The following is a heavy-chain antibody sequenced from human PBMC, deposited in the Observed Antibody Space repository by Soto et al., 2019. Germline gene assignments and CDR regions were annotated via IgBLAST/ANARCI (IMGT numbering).Heavy chain of an antibody. CDR3: ARDLEPYYYDSSGYYHRGAFDI. Sequence: SVKVSCKASGGTFSSYAISWVRQAPGQGLEWMGGIIPIFGTANYAQTFQGRVTITADKSTSTAYMELSSLRSEDTAVYYCARDLEPYYYDSSGYYHRGAFDIWGQGTMVTVSS. D-gene: IGHD3-22*01. V-gene: IGHV1-69*06. CDR1: GGTFSSYA. J-gene: IGHJ3*02. CDR2: IIPIFGTA.